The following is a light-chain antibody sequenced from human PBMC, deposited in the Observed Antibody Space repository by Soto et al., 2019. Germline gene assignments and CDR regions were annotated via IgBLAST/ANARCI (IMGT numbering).Light chain of an antibody. J-gene: IGKJ1*01. CDR1: QGISRY. CDR3: QQYYSYPRT. V-gene: IGKV1-8*01. CDR2: AAS. Sequence: AIRMTQSPSSLSASTGDRVTITCRASQGISRYLAWYQQKPGKAPKLLIYAASTLQSGVPSRFSGSGSGTDVTLTISCLQSEDFATYYCQQYYSYPRTFGQGNKVEIK.